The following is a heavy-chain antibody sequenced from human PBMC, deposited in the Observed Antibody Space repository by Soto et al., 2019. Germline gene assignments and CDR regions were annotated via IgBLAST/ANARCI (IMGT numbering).Heavy chain of an antibody. CDR2: IYSGGST. V-gene: IGHV3-53*02. J-gene: IGHJ5*02. D-gene: IGHD4-17*01. CDR1: GFTVSSNY. Sequence: EVQLVETGGGLIQPGGSLRLSCAASGFTVSSNYMSWVRQAPGKGLEWVSVIYSGGSTYYADSVKSRFTISRDNSKNTLYLQMNSLRAEDTAVYYCARRSGDYVGWFDPWGQGTLVTVSS. CDR3: ARRSGDYVGWFDP.